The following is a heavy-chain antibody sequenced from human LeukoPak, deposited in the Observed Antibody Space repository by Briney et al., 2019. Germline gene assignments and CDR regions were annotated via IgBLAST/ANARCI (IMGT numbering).Heavy chain of an antibody. CDR2: IYHSGST. Sequence: SETLSLTCTVSGYSISSGYYWGWIRPPPGKGLEWIGSIYHSGSTYYNPSLKSRVTISVDTSKNQFSLKLSSVTAADTGVYYCARGGYSYGYWGQGTLVTVSS. J-gene: IGHJ4*02. CDR3: ARGGYSYGY. D-gene: IGHD5-18*01. CDR1: GYSISSGYY. V-gene: IGHV4-38-2*02.